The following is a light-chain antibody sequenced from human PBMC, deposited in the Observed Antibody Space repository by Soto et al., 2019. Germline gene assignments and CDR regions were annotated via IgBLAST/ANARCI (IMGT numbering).Light chain of an antibody. CDR1: QGISSY. Sequence: DLQLTQSPSFLSASVGDRVTITCWASQGISSYLAWYQQKPGKAPNLLIYAASTLQTGVPSRFSGRGSGTEFTLTISSLQPEDFAIYYCQQLNSYPLTFGGGTKVEIK. J-gene: IGKJ4*01. CDR3: QQLNSYPLT. V-gene: IGKV1-9*01. CDR2: AAS.